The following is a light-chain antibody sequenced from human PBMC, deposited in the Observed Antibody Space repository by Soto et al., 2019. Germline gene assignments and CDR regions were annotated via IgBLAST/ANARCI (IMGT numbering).Light chain of an antibody. V-gene: IGKV3-20*01. J-gene: IGKJ1*01. CDR3: HQYGSSRGS. CDR2: GAS. CDR1: QSVTNNY. Sequence: EIVLTQSPGPLSSSPGGRATLSCRASQSVTNNYLAWYQQKRGQAPRLLIWGASIRAADLPDRFSDGGSGTDFTLTISRVEAEDFAIYYCHQYGSSRGSFGQGTNVEIK.